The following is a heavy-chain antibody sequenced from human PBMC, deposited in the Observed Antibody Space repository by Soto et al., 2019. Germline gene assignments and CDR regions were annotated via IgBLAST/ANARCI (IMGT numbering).Heavy chain of an antibody. V-gene: IGHV4-31*03. CDR1: GGSLSSGGSY. D-gene: IGHD3-3*01. CDR3: ARALRRRFLEGLPSDY. Sequence: SETLSLTCTVSGGSLSSGGSYWSWIRQHPGKGLEWTGYIYYSGSTYYNPSLKSRVTISVDTSKSQFSLKLSSVTAADTAVYYCARALRRRFLEGLPSDYWGQGTLVTVSS. J-gene: IGHJ4*02. CDR2: IYYSGST.